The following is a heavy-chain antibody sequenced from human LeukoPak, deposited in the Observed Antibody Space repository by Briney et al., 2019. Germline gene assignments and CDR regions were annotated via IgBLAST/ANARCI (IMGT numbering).Heavy chain of an antibody. V-gene: IGHV4-59*01. D-gene: IGHD3-22*01. CDR2: IYYSGST. J-gene: IGHJ2*01. CDR1: GGSISSYY. CDR3: ARHYDRSGYWDYYFNL. Sequence: SETLSLTCTVSGGSISSYYWSWIRQPPGKGLEWIGYIYYSGSTNYNPSLKSRVTISVDTSKNQFSLKLSSVTAADTAVYYCARHYDRSGYWDYYFNLWGRGTLVTVSS.